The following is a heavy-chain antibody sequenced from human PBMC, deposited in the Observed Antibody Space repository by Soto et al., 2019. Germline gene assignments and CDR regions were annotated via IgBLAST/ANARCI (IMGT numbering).Heavy chain of an antibody. D-gene: IGHD6-13*01. J-gene: IGHJ4*02. CDR2: ISYDGSNK. Sequence: QVQLVESGGGVVQPGRSLRLSCAASGFTFSSYAMHWVRQAQGKGLEWVAVISYDGSNKYYADSVKGRFTISRDNSKNTLYLQMNSLRAEDTAVYYCARDFYSRVGYWGQGTLVTVSS. CDR1: GFTFSSYA. CDR3: ARDFYSRVGY. V-gene: IGHV3-30-3*01.